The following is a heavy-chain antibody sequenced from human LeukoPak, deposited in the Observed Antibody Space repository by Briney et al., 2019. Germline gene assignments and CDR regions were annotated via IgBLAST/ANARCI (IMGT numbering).Heavy chain of an antibody. Sequence: GGSLRLSCAASGFTFSSYAMSWVRQAPGKGLEWVSYISSSGSTIYYADSVKGRFTISRDNAKNSLYLQMNSLRAEDTAVYYCAELGITMVGGVWGKGTTVTISS. CDR3: AELGITMVGGV. D-gene: IGHD3-10*02. CDR2: ISSSGSTI. V-gene: IGHV3-48*03. J-gene: IGHJ6*04. CDR1: GFTFSSYA.